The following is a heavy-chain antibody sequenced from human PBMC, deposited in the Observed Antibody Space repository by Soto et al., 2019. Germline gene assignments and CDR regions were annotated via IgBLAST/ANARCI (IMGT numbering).Heavy chain of an antibody. CDR2: INPIFGTT. Sequence: ASVKVSRRASGRTFSNYAISWVRPAPGQGLEWMGWINPIFGTTSYAQKFQGRVTMTRNASISTAYMELSSLRSEDTAVYYCARGLVVAGYYYYYYMDVWGKGTTVTVSS. J-gene: IGHJ6*03. V-gene: IGHV1-8*02. CDR1: GRTFSNYA. CDR3: ARGLVVAGYYYYYYMDV. D-gene: IGHD2-15*01.